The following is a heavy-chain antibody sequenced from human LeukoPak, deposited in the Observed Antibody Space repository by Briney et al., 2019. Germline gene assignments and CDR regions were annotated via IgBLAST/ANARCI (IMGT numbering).Heavy chain of an antibody. CDR1: GGSISSYY. V-gene: IGHV4-59*01. CDR2: IYYSGST. J-gene: IGHJ4*02. Sequence: KSSETLSLTYTVSGGSISSYYWSWIRQPPGKGLEWIGYIYYSGSTNYNPSLKSRVTISVDTSKNQFSLKLSSVTAADTAVPSPPNDFWSGEGLSGFDYWGQGTLVTVSS. CDR3: PNDFWSGEGLSGFDY. D-gene: IGHD3-3*01.